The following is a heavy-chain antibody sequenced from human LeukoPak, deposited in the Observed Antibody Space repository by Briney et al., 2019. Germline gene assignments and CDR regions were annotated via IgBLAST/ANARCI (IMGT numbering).Heavy chain of an antibody. V-gene: IGHV3-48*03. J-gene: IGHJ4*02. CDR1: GFTFSSYE. D-gene: IGHD6-6*01. CDR2: ITSSGRTI. CDR3: AREYSSSSAKN. Sequence: GGSLRLSCAASGFTFSSYEMNWVRQAPGKGLEWLSYITSSGRTIYSADSVKGRFTISRDNAKNSLYLQMNSLRAEDTAVYYCAREYSSSSAKNWGQGTLVTVSS.